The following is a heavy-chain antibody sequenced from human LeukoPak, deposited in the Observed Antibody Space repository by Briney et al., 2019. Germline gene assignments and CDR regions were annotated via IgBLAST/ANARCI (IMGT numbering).Heavy chain of an antibody. CDR1: GFTFSSYA. V-gene: IGHV3-64*01. CDR3: AREGQLWSLDY. J-gene: IGHJ4*02. Sequence: GGSLRLSCAASGFTFSSYAMHWVRQAPGKGLEYVSANSSNGGSTYYANSVKGRFTISRDNSKNTLYLQMGSLRAEDMAVYYCAREGQLWSLDYWGQGTLVTVSS. CDR2: NSSNGGST. D-gene: IGHD5-18*01.